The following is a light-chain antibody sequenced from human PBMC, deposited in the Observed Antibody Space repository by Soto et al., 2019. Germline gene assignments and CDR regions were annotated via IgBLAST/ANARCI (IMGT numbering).Light chain of an antibody. CDR2: GAS. Sequence: EIALTQFPGTLSLSPGERATLSCRASQSVSSSYLAWYQQKLGQAPRLLIYGASSRATGIPDRFSGSGSGTDFTLTISRLEPEDFAVYYCQHYDTLYTFGQGTKVDIK. CDR1: QSVSSSY. J-gene: IGKJ2*01. CDR3: QHYDTLYT. V-gene: IGKV3-20*01.